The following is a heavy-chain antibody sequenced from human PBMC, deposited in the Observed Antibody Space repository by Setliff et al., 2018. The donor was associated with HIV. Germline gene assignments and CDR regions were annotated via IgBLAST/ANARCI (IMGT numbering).Heavy chain of an antibody. CDR1: GGSFSSFA. J-gene: IGHJ4*02. CDR2: VIPGLGTA. CDR3: ARDAGYSGTSWNY. V-gene: IGHV1-69*13. D-gene: IGHD5-12*01. Sequence: SVKVSCKVSGGSFSSFAISWVRQAPGHGLEYMGGVIPGLGTAHYAQRFQGRVTITADESTSTAYMDLSSLRSEDTAMYYCARDAGYSGTSWNYWGQGTLVTVSS.